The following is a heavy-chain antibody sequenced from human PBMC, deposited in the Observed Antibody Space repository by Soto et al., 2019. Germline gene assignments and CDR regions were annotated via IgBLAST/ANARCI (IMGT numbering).Heavy chain of an antibody. CDR2: IYYSGST. D-gene: IGHD6-25*01. Sequence: SWTLSLTCSVSGGSISSGGYYWSLIRKHPGKGLEWIGYIYYSGSTYYNPSLKSRVTISVDTSKNQFSLKLSSVTAADTAVYYCATDPSGSSAAYWFDPWGQGTLVTVSS. CDR1: GGSISSGGYY. J-gene: IGHJ5*02. V-gene: IGHV4-31*03. CDR3: ATDPSGSSAAYWFDP.